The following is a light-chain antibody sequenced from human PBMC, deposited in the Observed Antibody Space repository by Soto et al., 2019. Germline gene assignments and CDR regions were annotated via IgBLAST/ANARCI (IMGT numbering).Light chain of an antibody. J-gene: IGKJ1*01. V-gene: IGKV3-20*01. CDR1: QSVTSNY. Sequence: DIVLTQSPGTLSLSPGERATLYCRASQSVTSNYLAWYQQKPGQAPRILIFAASSRATGIPDKFSGSGSGTDFTLTISRLEPDDFVVYYCQHYGSPSWTFGQGTKVEIK. CDR3: QHYGSPSWT. CDR2: AAS.